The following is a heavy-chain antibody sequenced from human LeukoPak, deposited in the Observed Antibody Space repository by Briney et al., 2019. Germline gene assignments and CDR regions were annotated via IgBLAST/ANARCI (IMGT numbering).Heavy chain of an antibody. D-gene: IGHD1-26*01. CDR1: GGTFSSYA. J-gene: IGHJ5*02. CDR2: IIPIFGTA. Sequence: SVKVSCKASGGTFSSYAVSWVRQAPGQGLEWMGGIIPIFGTANYAQKFQGRVTITTDESTSTAYMELSSLRSEDTAVYYCARVSATNNWFDPWGQGTLVTVSS. CDR3: ARVSATNNWFDP. V-gene: IGHV1-69*05.